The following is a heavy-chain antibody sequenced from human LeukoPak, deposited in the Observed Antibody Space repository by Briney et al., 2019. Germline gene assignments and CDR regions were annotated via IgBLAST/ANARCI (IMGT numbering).Heavy chain of an antibody. Sequence: SVKVSCKASGGTFSSYAISWVRQAPGQGLKWMGGIIPIFGTANYAQKFQGRVTITADESTSTAYMELSSLRSEDTAVYYCASQPYDYYDSSGYYVDYWGQGTLVTVSS. CDR1: GGTFSSYA. J-gene: IGHJ4*02. CDR3: ASQPYDYYDSSGYYVDY. CDR2: IIPIFGTA. V-gene: IGHV1-69*13. D-gene: IGHD3-22*01.